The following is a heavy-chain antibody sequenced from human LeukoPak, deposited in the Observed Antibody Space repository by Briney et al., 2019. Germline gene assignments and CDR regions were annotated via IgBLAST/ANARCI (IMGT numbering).Heavy chain of an antibody. CDR2: INPNSGGS. CDR3: ARDCPSIRPSRHYYGLDV. Sequence: ASVKVSCKASGYTFTGYYMHWVRQAPGQGLEWMGWINPNSGGSNYAQNFQGRVTMTRDTSISTAYMELSRLRSDDTAVYYCARDCPSIRPSRHYYGLDVWAKGPRSPSP. J-gene: IGHJ6*02. D-gene: IGHD2-21*01. V-gene: IGHV1-2*02. CDR1: GYTFTGYY.